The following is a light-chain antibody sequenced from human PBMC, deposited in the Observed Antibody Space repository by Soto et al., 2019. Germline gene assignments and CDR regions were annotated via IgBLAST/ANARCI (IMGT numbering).Light chain of an antibody. CDR1: QSVSSSY. CDR3: QQSSNWPRT. CDR2: GAS. Sequence: ELVFTQSPGALSLSPGERATLSCRASQSVSSSYVAWYQQKPGQAPRLLIYGASSRATGIPDRFSGRGSGTYFTLTISSLEHEDLAVYCCQQSSNWPRTFGQGTKVDVK. V-gene: IGKV3D-20*02. J-gene: IGKJ1*01.